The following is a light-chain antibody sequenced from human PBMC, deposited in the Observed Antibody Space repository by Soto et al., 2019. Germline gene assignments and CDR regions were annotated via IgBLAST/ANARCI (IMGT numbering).Light chain of an antibody. Sequence: DIQMTQSPSSLSASIGDRVSITCRASQSIGNFLNWYQQKPGKVPKLLIYAASNLHSGVPSRFSGSGSGTEFTLTISSLQLEDFAAYYCQQTYDTLFSFGPGTTLDLK. CDR2: AAS. V-gene: IGKV1-39*01. CDR3: QQTYDTLFS. J-gene: IGKJ3*01. CDR1: QSIGNF.